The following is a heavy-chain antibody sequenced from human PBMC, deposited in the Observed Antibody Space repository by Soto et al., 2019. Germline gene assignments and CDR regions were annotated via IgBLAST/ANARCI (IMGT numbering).Heavy chain of an antibody. J-gene: IGHJ6*02. V-gene: IGHV1-18*01. D-gene: IGHD2-15*01. CDR1: GYTFTSYG. Sequence: ASVKVSCKASGYTFTSYGISWLRQAPGQGLEWMGWISAYNGNTNYAQKLQGRVTMTTDTSTSTAYMELRSLRSDDTAVYYCARFSGGSWSPYYYYGMDVWGQGTTVTVSS. CDR3: ARFSGGSWSPYYYYGMDV. CDR2: ISAYNGNT.